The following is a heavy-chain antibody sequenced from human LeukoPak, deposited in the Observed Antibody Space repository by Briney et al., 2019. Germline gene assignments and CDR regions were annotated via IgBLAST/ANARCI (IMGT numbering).Heavy chain of an antibody. J-gene: IGHJ4*02. Sequence: GGSMRLSCAASGFTFSSYAMSWVRQAPGKGLEWVSAISGSGGSTYYADSVKGRFTISRDNSKNTLYLQMNSLRAEDTAVYYCAKSAGIVVVPARFDYWGQGTLDTVSS. V-gene: IGHV3-23*01. D-gene: IGHD2-2*01. CDR3: AKSAGIVVVPARFDY. CDR1: GFTFSSYA. CDR2: ISGSGGST.